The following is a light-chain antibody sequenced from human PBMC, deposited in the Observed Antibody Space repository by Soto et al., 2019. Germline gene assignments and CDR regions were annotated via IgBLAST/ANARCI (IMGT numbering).Light chain of an antibody. J-gene: IGKJ5*01. CDR1: QSVSSY. V-gene: IGKV3-11*01. Sequence: EIVLTQSPATLSLSPGERATLSCRASQSVSSYLAWYQQKPGQAPRLLIYDASNRATGIPARFSGSGSGTDFTLTISSLEPEDFAVYYCHQRSNWPITFGQGTQLEIK. CDR2: DAS. CDR3: HQRSNWPIT.